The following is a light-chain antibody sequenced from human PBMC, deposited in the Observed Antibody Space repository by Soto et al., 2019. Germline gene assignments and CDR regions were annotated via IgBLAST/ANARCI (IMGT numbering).Light chain of an antibody. Sequence: DIQMTQSPSTLSASVGDRVTITCRASQNIDIWLSWYQQKPGKAPSLLIYDASNLKSVVPSRFSGSGSGTEFTLTISSLQPDDSGSYYCQQHKSYPVTLGGGTKVDI. CDR2: DAS. J-gene: IGKJ4*01. CDR1: QNIDIW. CDR3: QQHKSYPVT. V-gene: IGKV1-5*01.